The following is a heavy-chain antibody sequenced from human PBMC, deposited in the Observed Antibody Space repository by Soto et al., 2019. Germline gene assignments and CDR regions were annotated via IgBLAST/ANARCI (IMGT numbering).Heavy chain of an antibody. CDR2: IYYTGST. D-gene: IGHD5-18*01. CDR3: ARLRMDTDY. Sequence: SETLSLTCTVYGGSATSVSSYWNWIRQPPGKGLEWIGYIYYTGSTNYNPSPKSRFTISAAPSKNEFSLTLNSVTAPDTAVDYCARLRMDTDYWGQGILVTVSS. V-gene: IGHV4-61*01. J-gene: IGHJ4*02. CDR1: GGSATSVSSY.